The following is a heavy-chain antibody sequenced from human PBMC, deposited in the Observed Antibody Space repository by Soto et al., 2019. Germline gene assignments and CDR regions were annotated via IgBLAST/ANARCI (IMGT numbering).Heavy chain of an antibody. J-gene: IGHJ4*02. CDR3: ARDEARPLGY. Sequence: PWGSLRLSCAASGFTFSSYWMSWVRQAPGKGLEWVANIKPDGSEKYYVDSVRGRFTISRDNVENSLNLQMNSLRAEDAALYYCARDEARPLGYWGQGTLVTVSS. CDR1: GFTFSSYW. V-gene: IGHV3-7*01. CDR2: IKPDGSEK. D-gene: IGHD6-6*01.